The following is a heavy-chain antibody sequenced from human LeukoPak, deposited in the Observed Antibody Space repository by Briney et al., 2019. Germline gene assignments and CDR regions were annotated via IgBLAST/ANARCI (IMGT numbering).Heavy chain of an antibody. CDR2: IKSKTDGGTT. CDR3: TTGPPAPYQLLSSFDY. Sequence: GGSLRLSCAASGFTVSSNYMSWVRQAPGKGLEWVGRIKSKTDGGTTDYAAPVKGRFTISRDDSKNTLYLQMNSLKTEDTAVYYCTTGPPAPYQLLSSFDYWGQGTLVTVSS. V-gene: IGHV3-15*01. CDR1: GFTVSSNY. D-gene: IGHD2-2*01. J-gene: IGHJ4*02.